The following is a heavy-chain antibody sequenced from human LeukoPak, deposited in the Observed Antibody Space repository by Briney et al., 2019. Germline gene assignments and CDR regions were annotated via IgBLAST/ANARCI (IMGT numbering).Heavy chain of an antibody. CDR1: AFTFSSYG. V-gene: IGHV3-30*18. CDR3: AKGGTYYYDTSSAYDWSDYFHY. J-gene: IGHJ4*02. Sequence: PGGSLSLFCAASAFTFSSYGMHWVRQAPAKGLECVAVISYDGSNKYYGDSVKGRFTISRDNSKNTLFLQMNSLRAEDTAVYYCAKGGTYYYDTSSAYDWSDYFHYWGQGTLVTVSS. CDR2: ISYDGSNK. D-gene: IGHD3-22*01.